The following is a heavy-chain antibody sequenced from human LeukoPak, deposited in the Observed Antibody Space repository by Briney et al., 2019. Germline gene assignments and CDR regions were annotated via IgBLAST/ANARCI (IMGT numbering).Heavy chain of an antibody. Sequence: GGSLRLSCAGSGFTFSSHWIGWVRQAPGKGLEWVAHINQDGSQKYYVDSVEGRFAISRDNAKNTLYLQMNSLRAEDTAVYYCARTRPGTSLFGYWGQGTLVTVSS. V-gene: IGHV3-7*01. CDR3: ARTRPGTSLFGY. J-gene: IGHJ4*02. D-gene: IGHD4-23*01. CDR2: INQDGSQK. CDR1: GFTFSSHW.